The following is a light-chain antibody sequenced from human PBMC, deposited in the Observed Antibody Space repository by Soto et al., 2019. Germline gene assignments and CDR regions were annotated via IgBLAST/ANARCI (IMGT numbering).Light chain of an antibody. CDR3: HQRQSWPRT. CDR1: QYINTR. Sequence: EIVLTQSPATLSSFPGDRVTLSCRASQYINTRLAWYQHRPGQAPRLLIYQTSLRAAGIPARFSASGSGTDFTLTIRDVQPEDFALYYCHQRQSWPRTLGQGTKVDTK. V-gene: IGKV3-11*01. CDR2: QTS. J-gene: IGKJ1*01.